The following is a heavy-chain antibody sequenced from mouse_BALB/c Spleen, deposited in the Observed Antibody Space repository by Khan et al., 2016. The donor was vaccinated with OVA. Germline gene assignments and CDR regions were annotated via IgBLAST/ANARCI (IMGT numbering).Heavy chain of an antibody. CDR3: ARDYGNYVDD. D-gene: IGHD2-1*01. CDR2: IYPGTGNT. V-gene: IGHV1-76*01. J-gene: IGHJ2*01. Sequence: VQLKQSGAELVRSGASVMLSCKTSGYIFTSYWIHWVKQRSGQGHEWIARIYPGTGNTYYNEKFKGKAIVTADKSSSTVYMQLSSRKAEDSAVYFCARDYGNYVDDWGQGTTLTVSS. CDR1: GYIFTSYW.